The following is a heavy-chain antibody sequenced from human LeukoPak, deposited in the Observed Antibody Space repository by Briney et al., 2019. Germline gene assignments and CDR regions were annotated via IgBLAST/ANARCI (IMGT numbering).Heavy chain of an antibody. CDR1: GGTFSSYA. CDR3: ARDRGSSRYYPFDY. J-gene: IGHJ4*02. Sequence: ASVKVSCKASGGTFSSYAISWVRQAPGQGLEWMGRIIPIFGIANYAQKFQGRVTITADKSTSTAYMELSSLRSEDTAVYYCARDRGSSRYYPFDYWGQGTLVTVSS. CDR2: IIPIFGIA. V-gene: IGHV1-69*04. D-gene: IGHD1-26*01.